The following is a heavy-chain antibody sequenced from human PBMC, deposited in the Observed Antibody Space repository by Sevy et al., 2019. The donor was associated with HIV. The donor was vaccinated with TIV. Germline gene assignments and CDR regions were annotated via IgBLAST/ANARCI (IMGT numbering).Heavy chain of an antibody. D-gene: IGHD1-26*01. CDR1: GFTFSSFA. CDR3: ARPTPRIAPSSAAFFDY. Sequence: GGSLRPSCAASGFTFSSFAMSWVRHIPGKGLEWVSTINGRGGSAYYADSVKGRFTLSRDNSNNTEFLQMNRLRDEDTAVYYCARPTPRIAPSSAAFFDYWGQGTLVTVSS. J-gene: IGHJ4*02. CDR2: INGRGGSA. V-gene: IGHV3-23*01.